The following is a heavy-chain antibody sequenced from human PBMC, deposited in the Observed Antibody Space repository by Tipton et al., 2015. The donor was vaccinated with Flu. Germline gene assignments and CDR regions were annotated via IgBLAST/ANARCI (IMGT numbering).Heavy chain of an antibody. J-gene: IGHJ4*02. V-gene: IGHV1-18*04. CDR3: ARPGGPAAVNPFSYFDF. Sequence: QLVQSGAEVKKPGASMKVSCKASGYPLTSYGVSWVRQAPGQGLEWMGWISGYDDDTNYAQKFQGRVTMTTDTSTSTAYMELRSLRSDDTAVYYCARPGGPAAVNPFSYFDFWGQGTLVTVS. D-gene: IGHD2-2*01. CDR1: GYPLTSYG. CDR2: ISGYDDDT.